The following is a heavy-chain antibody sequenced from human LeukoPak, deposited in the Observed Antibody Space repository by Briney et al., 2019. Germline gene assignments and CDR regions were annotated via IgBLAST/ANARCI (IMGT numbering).Heavy chain of an antibody. CDR2: IYYSGST. CDR3: ARDSGNHYDSSGYYHFDS. V-gene: IGHV4-39*07. Sequence: PSETLSLTCTVSGGSISSSSYYWGWIRQPPGKGLEWIGSIYYSGSTYYNPSLKSRVTISAITSKNQFSLKLSSVTAADTAVYYCARDSGNHYDSSGYYHFDSWGQGTLVTVSS. J-gene: IGHJ4*02. CDR1: GGSISSSSYY. D-gene: IGHD3-22*01.